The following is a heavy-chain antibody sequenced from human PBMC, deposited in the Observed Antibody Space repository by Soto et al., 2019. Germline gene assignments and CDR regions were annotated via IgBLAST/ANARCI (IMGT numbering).Heavy chain of an antibody. Sequence: GGSLRLSCAASGFTFSRYAMSWVRQAPGRGLDWVSGITGSGSITYYAASVKGRFTISGDHSKNTVYLQMNSLRDEDTAIYYCARVVGGSVWHDNAFDIWGKETMVTV. V-gene: IGHV3-23*01. D-gene: IGHD1-26*01. CDR3: ARVVGGSVWHDNAFDI. CDR2: ITGSGSIT. J-gene: IGHJ3*02. CDR1: GFTFSRYA.